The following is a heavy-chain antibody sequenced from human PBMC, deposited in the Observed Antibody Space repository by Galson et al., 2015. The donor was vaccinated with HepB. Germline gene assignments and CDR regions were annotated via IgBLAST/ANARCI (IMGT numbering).Heavy chain of an antibody. CDR1: GFTFSSYA. D-gene: IGHD2-2*01. J-gene: IGHJ3*02. V-gene: IGHV3-23*01. Sequence: SLRLSCAASGFTFSSYAMSWVRQAPGKGLEWVSAISGSGGSTYYADSVKGRFTISRDNSKNTLYLQMNSLRAEDTAVYYCAKAHRYCSSTSCYLVNDAFDIWGQGTMVTVSS. CDR3: AKAHRYCSSTSCYLVNDAFDI. CDR2: ISGSGGST.